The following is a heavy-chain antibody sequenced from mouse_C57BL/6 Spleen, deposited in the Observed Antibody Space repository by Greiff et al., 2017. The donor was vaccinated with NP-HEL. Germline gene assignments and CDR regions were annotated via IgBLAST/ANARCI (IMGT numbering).Heavy chain of an antibody. D-gene: IGHD1-1*01. CDR2: IDPEDGET. J-gene: IGHJ3*01. CDR1: GFNIKDYY. V-gene: IGHV14-2*01. CDR3: AIITTVVDGFAY. Sequence: EVKLVESGAELVKPGASVKLSCTASGFNIKDYYMHWVKQRTEQGLEWIGRIDPEDGETKYAPKFQGKATITADTSSNTAYLQLSSLTSEDTAVYYCAIITTVVDGFAYWGQGTLVTVSA.